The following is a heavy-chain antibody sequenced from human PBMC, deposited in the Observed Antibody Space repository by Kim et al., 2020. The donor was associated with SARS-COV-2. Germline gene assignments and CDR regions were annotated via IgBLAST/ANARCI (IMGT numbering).Heavy chain of an antibody. J-gene: IGHJ6*02. V-gene: IGHV3-23*01. D-gene: IGHD3-22*01. Sequence: GGSLRLSCAVSGFTFSSYAMSWVRQAPGKGLEWVSAISGSGGSTYYADSVKGRFTISRDNSKNTLYLQMNSLRAEDTAVYYCAKDLYYYDSSGYKPEGSYYYYGMDVWGQGTTVTVSS. CDR1: GFTFSSYA. CDR3: AKDLYYYDSSGYKPEGSYYYYGMDV. CDR2: ISGSGGST.